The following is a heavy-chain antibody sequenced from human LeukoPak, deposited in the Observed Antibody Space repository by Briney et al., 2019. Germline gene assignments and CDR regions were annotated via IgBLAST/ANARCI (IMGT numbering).Heavy chain of an antibody. CDR1: GGPIRTYQ. CDR2: IYTSGST. J-gene: IGHJ4*02. Sequence: SETLSLTCTVSGGPIRTYQWSWIRQPAGKGLEWIGRIYTSGSTDYNPSLKSRVTISRDTSKNEFSLILSSVTAADTAVYYCARDAPPAYCSGGTCYFDYWGQGTLVTVSS. D-gene: IGHD2-15*01. CDR3: ARDAPPAYCSGGTCYFDY. V-gene: IGHV4-4*07.